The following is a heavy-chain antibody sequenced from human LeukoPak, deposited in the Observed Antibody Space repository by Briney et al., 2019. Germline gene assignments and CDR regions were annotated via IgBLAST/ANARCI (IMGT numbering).Heavy chain of an antibody. Sequence: SETLSLTCTVSGGSISSGGYYWGWIRQPPGKGLEWIGNIYHSGSTYYNPSLKSRVTISVDTSKNQFSLKLSSVTAADTAVYYCARGVGALYYFDYWGQGTLVTVSS. CDR2: IYHSGST. V-gene: IGHV4-39*07. CDR1: GGSISSGGYY. D-gene: IGHD1-26*01. CDR3: ARGVGALYYFDY. J-gene: IGHJ4*02.